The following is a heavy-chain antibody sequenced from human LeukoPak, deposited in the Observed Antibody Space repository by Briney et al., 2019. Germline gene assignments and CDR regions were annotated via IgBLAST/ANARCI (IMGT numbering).Heavy chain of an antibody. J-gene: IGHJ6*02. D-gene: IGHD5-12*01. V-gene: IGHV1-18*01. CDR3: ARDNWLRFETYYFYYGMDV. Sequence: ASVKVSCKASGYAFISYGISWVRQAPGQGLEWMGWISDHSANTNYAQKFQGRVTMATDTSTSTTYMELRSLRSDDTAVYYCARDNWLRFETYYFYYGMDVWGQGTTVTVSS. CDR2: ISDHSANT. CDR1: GYAFISYG.